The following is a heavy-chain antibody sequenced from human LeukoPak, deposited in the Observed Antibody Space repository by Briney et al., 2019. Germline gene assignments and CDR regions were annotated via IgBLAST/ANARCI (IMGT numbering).Heavy chain of an antibody. Sequence: ASVKVSCKASGYTLTGYYMHWVRQAPGQGLEWMGWINPNSGGTNYAQKFQGRVTMTRDTSISTAYMELSRLRSDDTAVYYCARDYYYGSGSYYWDYYYYYMDVWGKGTTVTISS. J-gene: IGHJ6*03. D-gene: IGHD3-10*01. CDR2: INPNSGGT. V-gene: IGHV1-2*02. CDR1: GYTLTGYY. CDR3: ARDYYYGSGSYYWDYYYYYMDV.